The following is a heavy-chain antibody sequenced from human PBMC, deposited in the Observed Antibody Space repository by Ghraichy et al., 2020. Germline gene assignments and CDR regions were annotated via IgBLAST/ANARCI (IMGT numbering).Heavy chain of an antibody. Sequence: ASVKVSCKASGYTFTSHFILWVRQAPGQGLEWTGIINPSDGGTSFAQKFQGRVTMTRDTSTSTVYMELSSLRSEDTAVYYCARYAEYYELLIGYPGSYYGMDVWGQGTTVTVSS. V-gene: IGHV1-46*01. D-gene: IGHD3-9*01. J-gene: IGHJ6*02. CDR1: GYTFTSHF. CDR3: ARYAEYYELLIGYPGSYYGMDV. CDR2: INPSDGGT.